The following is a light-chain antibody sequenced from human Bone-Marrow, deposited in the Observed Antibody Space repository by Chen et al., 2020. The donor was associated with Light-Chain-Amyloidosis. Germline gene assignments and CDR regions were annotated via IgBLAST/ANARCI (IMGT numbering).Light chain of an antibody. J-gene: IGKJ4*01. Sequence: EIVLTKSPGTLSLSPGEGANLSCRASQTISSNYLTWYQQKFGQAPWLLIYGSSSRASGIPDRFTGSGSRTDFALTINRLEPEDFTMYYCPQYGTSPLTFGGGTKVEIK. CDR2: GSS. CDR1: QTISSNY. V-gene: IGKV3-20*01. CDR3: PQYGTSPLT.